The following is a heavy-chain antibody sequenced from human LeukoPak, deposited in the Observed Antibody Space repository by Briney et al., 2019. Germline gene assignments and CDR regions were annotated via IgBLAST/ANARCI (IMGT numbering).Heavy chain of an antibody. Sequence: PGGSLRLSCAASGFTVSSNYMSWVRQAPGKGLEWVSVIYSGGSTYYAESVKGRFTISRDNSKNTLYLQMNSLRAEDTAVYYCARGYYYDSSGYYSDAFDIWGQGTMVTVSS. CDR2: IYSGGST. D-gene: IGHD3-22*01. V-gene: IGHV3-66*01. CDR3: ARGYYYDSSGYYSDAFDI. CDR1: GFTVSSNY. J-gene: IGHJ3*02.